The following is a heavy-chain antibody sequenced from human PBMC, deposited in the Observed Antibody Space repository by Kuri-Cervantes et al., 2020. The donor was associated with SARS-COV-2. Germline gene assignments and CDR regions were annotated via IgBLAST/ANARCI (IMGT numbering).Heavy chain of an antibody. J-gene: IGHJ6*03. V-gene: IGHV3-23*01. CDR2: ISGSGGST. D-gene: IGHD2-2*03. CDR3: ANLDIVVVPAASPRGGYYYYMDV. CDR1: GFTFSSYA. Sequence: GESLKISCAASGFTFSSYAMSWVRQAPGEGLEWVSGISGSGGSTNYADSVKGRFTISRDNSKNTLCLHMNSLRAEDTAVYYCANLDIVVVPAASPRGGYYYYMDVWGKGTTVTVSS.